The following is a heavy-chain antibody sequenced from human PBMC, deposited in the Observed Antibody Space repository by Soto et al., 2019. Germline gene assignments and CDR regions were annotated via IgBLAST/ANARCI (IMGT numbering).Heavy chain of an antibody. Sequence: GGSLRLSRDGARVTLLRCIMNRGRQAPGEWLGRVSSFSSSSSYIYYADSVKGRFTISRDNAKNSLYLQMNSLRAEDTAVYYCARDPYYYDSSGYYSPRYYYGMDVWGQGTTVTVSS. CDR3: ARDPYYYDSSGYYSPRYYYGMDV. D-gene: IGHD3-22*01. CDR1: RVTLLRCI. V-gene: IGHV3-21*01. J-gene: IGHJ6*02. CDR2: FSSSSSYI.